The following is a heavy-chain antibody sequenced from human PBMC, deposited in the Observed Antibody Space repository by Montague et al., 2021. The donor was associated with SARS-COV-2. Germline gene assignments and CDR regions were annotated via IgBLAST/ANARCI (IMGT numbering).Heavy chain of an antibody. J-gene: IGHJ4*02. Sequence: SLRLSCAASGFTFSSYGFHWVRQAPGKGLGWVAVIWFDGSNEYYADSVKGRFTISRDNSKNTLYLQMNSLRAEDTAVYYCAREGMVGTTTGLDYWGQGTLVTVSS. V-gene: IGHV3-33*01. CDR3: AREGMVGTTTGLDY. CDR1: GFTFSSYG. D-gene: IGHD1-26*01. CDR2: IWFDGSNE.